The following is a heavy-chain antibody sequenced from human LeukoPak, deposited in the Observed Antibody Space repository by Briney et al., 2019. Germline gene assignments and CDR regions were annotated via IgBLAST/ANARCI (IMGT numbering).Heavy chain of an antibody. CDR3: AKKTIRSEHAY. CDR1: GFTFSSYA. V-gene: IGHV3-30-3*01. Sequence: GGSLRLSCAASGFTFSSYAMHWVRQAPGKGLEWVAVISYDGSNKYYADSVKGRFTISRDNSKNTLYLQMNSLRAEDTAVYYCAKKTIRSEHAYWGQGTLVTVSS. J-gene: IGHJ4*02. CDR2: ISYDGSNK. D-gene: IGHD5-24*01.